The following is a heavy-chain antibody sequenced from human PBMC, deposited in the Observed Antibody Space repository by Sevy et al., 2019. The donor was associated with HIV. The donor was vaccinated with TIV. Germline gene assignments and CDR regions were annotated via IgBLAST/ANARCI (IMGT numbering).Heavy chain of an antibody. CDR1: GFTFSSYS. Sequence: GGSLRLSCAASGFTFSSYSMNWVRQAPGQGLEWVSSISSCSSYIYYANSVKGRFTICRDNAKNSLYLQMNSLRAEDTAVYYCARERGHSGYLIEYYFDYWGQGTLVTVSS. CDR3: ARERGHSGYLIEYYFDY. D-gene: IGHD3-22*01. V-gene: IGHV3-21*01. J-gene: IGHJ4*02. CDR2: ISSCSSYI.